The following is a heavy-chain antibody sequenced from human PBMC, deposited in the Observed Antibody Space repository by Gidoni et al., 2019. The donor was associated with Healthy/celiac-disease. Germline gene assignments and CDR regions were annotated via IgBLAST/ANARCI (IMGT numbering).Heavy chain of an antibody. Sequence: EVQLVESGGGLVQPGRSLRLSCAASGSTFDDYALHWLRQAPGKGLEWIAGISWNSGSIGNADSVKGRVTISRDNAKNSLYLQMNSLRAEDTALYNCAKDIGTTGPGTEHHYYYYGMDVWGQGTTVTVSS. D-gene: IGHD1-1*01. CDR3: AKDIGTTGPGTEHHYYYYGMDV. CDR2: ISWNSGSI. CDR1: GSTFDDYA. J-gene: IGHJ6*02. V-gene: IGHV3-9*01.